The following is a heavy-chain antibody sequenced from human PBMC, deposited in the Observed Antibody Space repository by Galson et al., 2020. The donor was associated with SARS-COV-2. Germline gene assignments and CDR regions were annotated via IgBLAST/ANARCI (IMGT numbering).Heavy chain of an antibody. J-gene: IGHJ6*02. Sequence: TAGTLRLSCAASGFSFSTYAMNWVRQAPGKGLEWVAIILSDGSQKHYADSVKGRSTISRNNAKNSLYLQINSLRAEDTAVYYCARDPTYGDPEFYYYDGMDVWGQGTTVTVSS. CDR2: ILSDGSQK. V-gene: IGHV3-30-3*01. CDR3: ARDPTYGDPEFYYYDGMDV. CDR1: GFSFSTYA. D-gene: IGHD4-17*01.